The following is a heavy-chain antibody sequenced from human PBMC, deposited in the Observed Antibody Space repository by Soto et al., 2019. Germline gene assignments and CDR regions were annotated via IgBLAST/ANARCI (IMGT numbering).Heavy chain of an antibody. V-gene: IGHV4-34*01. CDR3: VRALGIAVAGTMLGGSFVDY. D-gene: IGHD6-19*01. CDR2: INHSGST. J-gene: IGHJ4*02. Sequence: SETLSLTCAVSGASLRRYYWSWIRQPPGKGLKKIGEINHSGSTNYNRSLKSRVTISVDTSKNQFSLKLSSVTAADTAVYYCVRALGIAVAGTMLGGSFVDYWGQGTLVTVSS. CDR1: GASLRRYY.